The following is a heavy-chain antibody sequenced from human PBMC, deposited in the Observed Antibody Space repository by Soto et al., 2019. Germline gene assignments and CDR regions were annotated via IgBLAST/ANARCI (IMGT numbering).Heavy chain of an antibody. Sequence: GGSLRLSCVASGFNFTDYVIHWVRQAPGKGLEWVSSISGSGGGTYYADSVKGRFTFSRDNSKNTLYLQMNSLRAEDTAVYYCAKFGMATTKRSPPYYIDYWGQGALVTVSS. CDR2: ISGSGGGT. CDR1: GFNFTDYV. V-gene: IGHV3-23*01. CDR3: AKFGMATTKRSPPYYIDY. J-gene: IGHJ4*02. D-gene: IGHD1-1*01.